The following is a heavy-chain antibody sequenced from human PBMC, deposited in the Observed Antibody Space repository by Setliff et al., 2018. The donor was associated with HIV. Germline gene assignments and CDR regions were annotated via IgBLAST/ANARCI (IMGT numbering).Heavy chain of an antibody. J-gene: IGHJ5*02. Sequence: ASVKVSCKASGYTFSGYYMHWVRQAPGQGLEWMGWINPNSGGTNNAQEFQGRVTMTRDTSINTAYMELARLRSDDTAVYYCAKGGPGSSWLGGWFDPWGQGTLVTVSS. V-gene: IGHV1-2*02. CDR3: AKGGPGSSWLGGWFDP. CDR1: GYTFSGYY. D-gene: IGHD6-13*01. CDR2: INPNSGGT.